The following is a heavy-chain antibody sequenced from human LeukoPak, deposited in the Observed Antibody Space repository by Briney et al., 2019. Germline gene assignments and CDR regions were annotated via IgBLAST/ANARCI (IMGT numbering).Heavy chain of an antibody. CDR2: INHSGST. V-gene: IGHV4-34*01. CDR3: ARGQDHYYYYMDV. J-gene: IGHJ6*03. CDR1: GGSFSGYY. Sequence: SETLSLTCAVYGGSFSGYYWSWSRQPPGKGLEWIGEINHSGSTNYNPSLKSRVTISVDTSKNQFSLKLSSVTAADTAVYYCARGQDHYYYYMDVWGKGTTVTVSS.